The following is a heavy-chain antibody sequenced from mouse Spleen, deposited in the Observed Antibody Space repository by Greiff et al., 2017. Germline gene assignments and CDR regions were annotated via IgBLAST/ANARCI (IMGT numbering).Heavy chain of an antibody. V-gene: IGHV5-9*04. CDR2: ISSGGGNT. J-gene: IGHJ2*01. D-gene: IGHD3-3*01. CDR1: GFTFSSYA. Sequence: EVKVVESGGGLVKLGGSLKLSCAASGFTFSSYAMSWVRQTPEKRLEWVATISSGGGNTYYPDSVKGRFTISRDNAKNTLYLQMSSLKSEDTAMYYCARQGGRDYFDYWGQGTTLTVSS. CDR3: ARQGGRDYFDY.